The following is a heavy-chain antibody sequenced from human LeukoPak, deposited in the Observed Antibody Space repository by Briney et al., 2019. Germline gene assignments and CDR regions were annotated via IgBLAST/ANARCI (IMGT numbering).Heavy chain of an antibody. J-gene: IGHJ6*03. D-gene: IGHD1-1*01. V-gene: IGHV3-23*01. CDR1: GFTFSSYA. CDR2: ISGSGGST. CDR3: AKNDGNLPYYYYYMDV. Sequence: PGGSLRLSCTASGFTFSSYAMSWVRQAPGKGLEWVSAISGSGGSTYYADSVKGRFKISRDNSKNTLYLQMKRLRADDTAVFYCAKNDGNLPYYYYYMDVWGKGTTVTVS.